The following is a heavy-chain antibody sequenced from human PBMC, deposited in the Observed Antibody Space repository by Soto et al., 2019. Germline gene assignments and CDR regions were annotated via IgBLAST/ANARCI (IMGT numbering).Heavy chain of an antibody. V-gene: IGHV3-9*01. J-gene: IGHJ3*02. CDR1: GFTFDDYA. CDR2: ISWNSGSI. Sequence: EVQLVVSGGGLVQPGRSLRLSCAASGFTFDDYAMHWVRQDPGKGLEWVSGISWNSGSIGYADSVKGRFTISRDNAKNSLYLQMNSLRAEDTALYYCAKVDFYDAFDIWGQGTMVTVSS. CDR3: AKVDFYDAFDI.